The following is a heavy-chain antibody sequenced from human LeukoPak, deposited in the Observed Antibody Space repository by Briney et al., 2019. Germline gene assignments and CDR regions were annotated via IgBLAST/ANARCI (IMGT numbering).Heavy chain of an antibody. CDR2: IYHSGST. V-gene: IGHV4-59*12. D-gene: IGHD2-2*01. CDR3: ARGSAARGRLGYDY. CDR1: GDSIRSYY. Sequence: SETLSLTCTVSGDSIRSYYWSWIRQPPGKGLEWIGYIYHSGSTYYNPSLKSRATISVDRSKNQFSLKLSSVTAADTAVYYCARGSAARGRLGYDYWGPGTLVTVSS. J-gene: IGHJ4*02.